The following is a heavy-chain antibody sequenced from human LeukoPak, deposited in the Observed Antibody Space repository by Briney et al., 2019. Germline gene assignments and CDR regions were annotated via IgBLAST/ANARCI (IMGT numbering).Heavy chain of an antibody. V-gene: IGHV3-23*01. Sequence: ETLSLTCTVSGGSNSSYYWSWIRQPPGKGLEWVSTVGGRDNTTYYTATVKGRFTNSRDNSTSTLDLKMNSLRAEDTALYYCAKDSFVGSGCYRFDPWGQGALVTVSS. CDR3: AKDSFVGSGCYRFDP. J-gene: IGHJ5*02. CDR1: GGSNSSYY. D-gene: IGHD2-21*02. CDR2: VGGRDNTT.